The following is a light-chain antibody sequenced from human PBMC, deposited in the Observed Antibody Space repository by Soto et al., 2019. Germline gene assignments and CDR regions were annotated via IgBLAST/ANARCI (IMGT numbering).Light chain of an antibody. CDR3: QQYETFSGT. CDR1: QGISTY. V-gene: IGKV1-39*01. Sequence: DIQMTQYPSSLSESAGDRVTITCRASQGISTYLNWYQQKPGKAPKLLIYAASSLQSGVPSRFSGSGSGTKFTLTIASLQPDDFATYYCQQYETFSGTFGPGTKVDIK. CDR2: AAS. J-gene: IGKJ1*01.